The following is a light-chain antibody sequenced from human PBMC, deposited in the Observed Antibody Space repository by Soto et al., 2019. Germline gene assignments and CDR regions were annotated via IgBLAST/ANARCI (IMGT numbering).Light chain of an antibody. CDR1: SSDVGGYNY. CDR3: SSYARSGHVL. Sequence: QSALTQPPSASGSPGQSVTISCTGTSSDVGGYNYVSWYQQHPGKAPKLMIYEVSKRPSGVPDRFSGSKSDNTASLSVSGLQAEDEADYYCSSYARSGHVLFSGGTKLTVL. CDR2: EVS. V-gene: IGLV2-8*01. J-gene: IGLJ2*01.